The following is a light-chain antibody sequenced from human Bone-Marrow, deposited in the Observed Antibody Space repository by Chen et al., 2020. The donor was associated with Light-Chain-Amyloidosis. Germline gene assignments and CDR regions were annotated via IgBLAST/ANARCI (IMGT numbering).Light chain of an antibody. V-gene: IGLV1-51*01. Sequence: QSVLTQPPSVSAAPGPKVTISCSGNSPKIGNSYLSRYHQLPGTAPQVLIYDPSNRPSGTPFPFSGSKSGTSASLGITGLQTGDEADYYCESRDSSLHWVFGGGTKLTVL. CDR2: DPS. CDR1: SPKIGNSY. J-gene: IGLJ3*02. CDR3: ESRDSSLHWV.